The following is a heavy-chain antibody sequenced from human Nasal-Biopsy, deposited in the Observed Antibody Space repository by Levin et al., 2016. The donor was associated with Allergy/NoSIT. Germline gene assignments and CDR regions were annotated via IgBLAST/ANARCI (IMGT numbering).Heavy chain of an antibody. V-gene: IGHV3-15*01. CDR2: IKSKTDDGTT. CDR3: TMYSPVDL. Sequence: GGSLRLSCAASGFIFSNAWMSWVRQAPGKGLEWVGRIKSKTDDGTTDYAAPVKGRFTISRDDSKNTLYLQMNSLKTEDTAVYYCTMYSPVDLWGQGTQVTVSS. D-gene: IGHD6-13*01. J-gene: IGHJ5*02. CDR1: GFIFSNAW.